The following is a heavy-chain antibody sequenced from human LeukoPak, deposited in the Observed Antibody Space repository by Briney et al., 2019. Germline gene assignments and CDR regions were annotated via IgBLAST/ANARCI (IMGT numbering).Heavy chain of an antibody. CDR1: RYTFTGYN. J-gene: IGHJ4*02. V-gene: IGHV1-2*02. D-gene: IGHD3-22*01. CDR2: INPNSGGT. CDR3: ARAYYYDSSVYYFDY. Sequence: ASVKVSCKASRYTFTGYNMHCVRQAPGQGLEWMGWINPNSGGTNYAQTFQGRVTMTRDTSISTAYMELSRLRSHDTAVYYCARAYYYDSSVYYFDYWGQGTLVTVSS.